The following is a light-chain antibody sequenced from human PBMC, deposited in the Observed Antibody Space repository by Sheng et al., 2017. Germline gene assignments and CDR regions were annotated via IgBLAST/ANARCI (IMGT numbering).Light chain of an antibody. Sequence: SYELTQPPSVSVSPGQTASITCSGDKLGDKYACWFQQKPGQSPVLVIYQDTKRPSGIPERFSGSNSGNTATLTISGTQPMDEADYYCQAWDSSFVVFAGGTKLTVL. CDR3: QAWDSSFVV. V-gene: IGLV3-1*01. J-gene: IGLJ2*01. CDR2: QDT. CDR1: KLGDKY.